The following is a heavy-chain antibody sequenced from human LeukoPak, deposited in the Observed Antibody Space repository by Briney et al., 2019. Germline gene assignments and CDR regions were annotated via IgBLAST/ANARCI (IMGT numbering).Heavy chain of an antibody. D-gene: IGHD4-17*01. J-gene: IGHJ3*02. CDR3: ARDNVDYGELSAFDI. Sequence: PGGSLRLSCAASGVPFSSYVMNRVRQAPGKGLEWGSYISSSGSTIYYADSVKGRLTISRDKATNPLYLQMNSQRAEDTAVYYCARDNVDYGELSAFDIWGQGTMVTVSS. V-gene: IGHV3-48*03. CDR2: ISSSGSTI. CDR1: GVPFSSYV.